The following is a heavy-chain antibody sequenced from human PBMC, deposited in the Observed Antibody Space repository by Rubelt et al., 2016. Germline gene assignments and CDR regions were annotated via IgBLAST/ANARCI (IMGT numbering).Heavy chain of an antibody. CDR2: ISWNSGSM. CDR3: ARLPGSSTLYDY. J-gene: IGHJ4*02. Sequence: QLVESGGGLVQPGRSLRLSCTASGFAFNDYAMHWVRQATGQGLEWGSGISWNSGSMAYAASVTGRFTIFRDNAKKSLYLQQNSLGAEDTAVYHCARLPGSSTLYDYWGQGTLVTVSS. V-gene: IGHV3-9*01. CDR1: GFAFNDYA. D-gene: IGHD6-13*01.